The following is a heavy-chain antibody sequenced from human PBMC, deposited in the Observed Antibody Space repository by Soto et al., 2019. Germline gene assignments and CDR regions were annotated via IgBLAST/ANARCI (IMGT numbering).Heavy chain of an antibody. CDR3: ARVNCTDGVCYPDYYYYYGMDV. J-gene: IGHJ6*02. Sequence: SETLSLTCTVSGGSVSSGSYYWSWIRQPPGKGLEWIGYIYYSGSTNYNHSLKSRVTISVDTSKNQVSLKLSSVTAADTAVYYCARVNCTDGVCYPDYYYYYGMDVWGQGTTVTVSS. V-gene: IGHV4-61*01. D-gene: IGHD2-8*01. CDR2: IYYSGST. CDR1: GGSVSSGSYY.